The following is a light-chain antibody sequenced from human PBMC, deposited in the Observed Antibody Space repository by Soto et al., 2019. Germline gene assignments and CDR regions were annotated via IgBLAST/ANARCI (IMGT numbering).Light chain of an antibody. CDR1: SSNLGSRA. J-gene: IGLJ3*02. CDR3: AAWDDILNGWV. Sequence: QSVLTQPPSASGTPGQGVTISCSGSSSNLGSRAVSWYQQVPGTAPKLLIYANSQRPSGVPDRFSASKSGTSASLAISGLRSEDETDYYCAAWDDILNGWVFGGGTK. CDR2: ANS. V-gene: IGLV1-44*01.